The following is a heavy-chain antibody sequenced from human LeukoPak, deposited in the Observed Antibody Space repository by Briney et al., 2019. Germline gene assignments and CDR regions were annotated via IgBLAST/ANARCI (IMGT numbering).Heavy chain of an antibody. Sequence: PGGSLRLSCAASGFTFSSYGMHWVREAPGKGLEWVAFIRYDGSNKYYADSVKGRFTISRDNSKNTLSLQMNSLRAEDTAVYYCAKDKGNGLLWTYYYMDVWGKGTTVTISS. CDR2: IRYDGSNK. J-gene: IGHJ6*03. CDR3: AKDKGNGLLWTYYYMDV. V-gene: IGHV3-30*02. CDR1: GFTFSSYG. D-gene: IGHD3-10*01.